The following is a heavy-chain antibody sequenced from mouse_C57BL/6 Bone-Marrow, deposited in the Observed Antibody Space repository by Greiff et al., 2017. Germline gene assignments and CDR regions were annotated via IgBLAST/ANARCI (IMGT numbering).Heavy chain of an antibody. CDR3: ARGELGFAY. D-gene: IGHD4-1*01. V-gene: IGHV1-61*01. Sequence: VQLQQPGAELVRPGSSVKLSCKASGYTFTSYWMDWVKQRPGQGLEWIGNIYPSDSETHYNQKFKDKATLTVDKSSSTAYMQLSSLTSEDSAVYCCARGELGFAYWGQGTLVTVSA. J-gene: IGHJ3*01. CDR1: GYTFTSYW. CDR2: IYPSDSET.